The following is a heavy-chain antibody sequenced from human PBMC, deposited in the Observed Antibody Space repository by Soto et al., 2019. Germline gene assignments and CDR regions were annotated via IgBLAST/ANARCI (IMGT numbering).Heavy chain of an antibody. CDR3: GRLEGLATISYYFDY. CDR2: VHYSGST. J-gene: IGHJ4*02. D-gene: IGHD3-9*01. Sequence: SETLSLTCTVSVGSVSSSSYYWGWVRQPPGKGLEWIGSVHYSGSTCYNPSLESRVTISVDKSKNQFSLKLMSLSAADTAVYYCGRLEGLATISYYFDYWGQGALVTVSS. V-gene: IGHV4-39*01. CDR1: VGSVSSSSYY.